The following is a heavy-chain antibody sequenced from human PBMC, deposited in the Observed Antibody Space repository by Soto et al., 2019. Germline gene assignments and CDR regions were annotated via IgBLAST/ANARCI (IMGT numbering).Heavy chain of an antibody. CDR3: ARDLPVVAATYNWFDP. CDR1: GGSFSGYY. CDR2: INHSGST. Sequence: XXTLSLTCAVYGGSFSGYYWSWIRQPPGKGLEWIGEINHSGSTNYNPSLKSRVTISVDTSKNQFSLKLSSVTAADTAVYYCARDLPVVAATYNWFDPWGQGTLVTVSS. J-gene: IGHJ5*02. V-gene: IGHV4-34*01. D-gene: IGHD2-15*01.